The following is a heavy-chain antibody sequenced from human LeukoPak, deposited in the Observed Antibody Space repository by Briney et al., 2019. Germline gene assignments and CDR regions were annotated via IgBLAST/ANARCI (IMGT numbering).Heavy chain of an antibody. V-gene: IGHV3-23*01. D-gene: IGHD5-24*01. J-gene: IGHJ4*02. CDR2: ILQCGGST. Sequence: GGSLRLSCAASGFSFNTYSMRWVRQAPGKGLEWVSGILQCGGSTYYADSAKGRFTISRDHSKNTLYLQMNSLRVDDTAVYYGVEDAIVVDGYWGFDFWGQGTLVTVSA. CDR1: GFSFNTYS. CDR3: VEDAIVVDGYWGFDF.